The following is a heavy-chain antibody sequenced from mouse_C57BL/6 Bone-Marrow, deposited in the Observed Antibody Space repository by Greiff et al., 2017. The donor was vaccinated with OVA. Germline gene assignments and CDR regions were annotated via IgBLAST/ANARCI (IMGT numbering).Heavy chain of an antibody. CDR2: IDPSDSYT. Sequence: QVHVKQPGAELVKPGASVKLSCKASSYTFTSYWMQWVKQRPGQGLEWIGEIDPSDSYTNYNQKFKGKATLTVDTSSSTAYMQLSSLTSEDSAVYYCARSEFAYWGQGTLVTVSA. CDR1: SYTFTSYW. V-gene: IGHV1-50*01. J-gene: IGHJ3*01. CDR3: ARSEFAY.